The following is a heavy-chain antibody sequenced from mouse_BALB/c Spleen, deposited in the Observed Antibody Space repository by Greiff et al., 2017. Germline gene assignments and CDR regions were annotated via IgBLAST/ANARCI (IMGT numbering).Heavy chain of an antibody. J-gene: IGHJ2*01. CDR2: IFPGDGST. CDR1: GYSFTNFD. D-gene: IGHD1-1*01. CDR3: ARGDYYGSGDYFDY. V-gene: IGHV1S56*01. Sequence: QVQLQQSGAELVKPGASVKLSCKASGYSFTNFDINWVRQRPEQGLEWIGWIFPGDGSTKSNEKFKGKATLTTEKSSSTAYMQLSRLTSEDSAVYFCARGDYYGSGDYFDYWGQGTTLTVSS.